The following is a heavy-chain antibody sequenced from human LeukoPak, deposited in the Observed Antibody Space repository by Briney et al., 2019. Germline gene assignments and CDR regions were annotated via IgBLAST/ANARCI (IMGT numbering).Heavy chain of an antibody. CDR2: ILPIFGTA. J-gene: IGHJ5*02. CDR3: ARAEDQGRYFDWLPGYAP. Sequence: ASVKVSCKASGGTFSSYAISWVRQAPGQGLEWMGGILPIFGTAIYAQSFQGRLTITAYESTNTAYMELSSLRFEDTAVYYCARAEDQGRYFDWLPGYAPWGQGTLVTVSS. V-gene: IGHV1-69*13. D-gene: IGHD3-9*01. CDR1: GGTFSSYA.